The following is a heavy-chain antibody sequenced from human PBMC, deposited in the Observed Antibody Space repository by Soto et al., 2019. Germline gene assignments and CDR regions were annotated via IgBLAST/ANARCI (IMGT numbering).Heavy chain of an antibody. V-gene: IGHV1-2*04. D-gene: IGHD5-12*01. J-gene: IGHJ4*02. CDR3: ARDFVEMATIYPLAY. CDR1: GYTFTGYY. CDR2: INPNSGGT. Sequence: ASVKVSCKASGYTFTGYYMHWVRQAPGQGLEWMGWINPNSGGTNYAQKFQGWVTMTRDTSISTAYMELSRLRSDDTAVYYCARDFVEMATIYPLAYWGQGTLVTVSS.